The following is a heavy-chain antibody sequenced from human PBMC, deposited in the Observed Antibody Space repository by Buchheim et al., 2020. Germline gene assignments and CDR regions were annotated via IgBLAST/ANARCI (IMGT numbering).Heavy chain of an antibody. CDR2: IKEDGSDK. CDR3: ARWYHYGMDV. CDR1: GFTFSNYW. J-gene: IGHJ6*02. Sequence: EVQLVESGGGLVQPGGSLRVSCAASGFTFSNYWMSWVRQAPGKGLEWVANIKEDGSDKYYVDSVKGRFTISRDNAKNSLYLQMNSLRAEDTAVYYCARWYHYGMDVWGQGTT. V-gene: IGHV3-7*01. D-gene: IGHD2-15*01.